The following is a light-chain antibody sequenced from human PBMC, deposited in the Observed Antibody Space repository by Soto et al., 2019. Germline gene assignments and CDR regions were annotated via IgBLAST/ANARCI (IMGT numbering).Light chain of an antibody. J-gene: IGKJ5*01. CDR2: LGS. V-gene: IGKV2-28*01. CDR3: MQALQAPIT. CDR1: RSLLSDNGYNY. Sequence: DLVMTQSPLSLPVTPGEPASISCRSSRSLLSDNGYNYLDWYLQKPGQSPQLLIYLGSNRAAGVPDRFSGSGSGTEFTQKISRVEAEDVGVSYCMQALQAPITFGQGTGLEIK.